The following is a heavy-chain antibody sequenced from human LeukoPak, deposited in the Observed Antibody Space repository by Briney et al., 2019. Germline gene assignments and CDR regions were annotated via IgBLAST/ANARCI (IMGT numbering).Heavy chain of an antibody. V-gene: IGHV4-30-2*01. CDR2: IYHSGST. CDR3: ARGPYYDGSGYLVPFDY. CDR1: GGSISSGGYS. Sequence: SQTLSLTCAVSGGSISSGGYSWSWIRQPPGKGLEWIGYIYHSGSTYYNPSLKSRVTISVDRSKNQFSLKLSSVTAADTAVYYCARGPYYDGSGYLVPFDYWGQGTLVTVSS. D-gene: IGHD3-22*01. J-gene: IGHJ4*02.